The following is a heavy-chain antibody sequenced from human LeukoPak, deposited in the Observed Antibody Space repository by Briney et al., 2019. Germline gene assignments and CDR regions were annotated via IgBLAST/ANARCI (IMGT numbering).Heavy chain of an antibody. J-gene: IGHJ4*02. V-gene: IGHV1-69*13. Sequence: ASVRVSCKAPRDIFSSYTLTWVRQAPGQGLEWMVGIMPAFGTPHYAQKFRGRLTMTLDESTSTAYMELSSLRSEDTAVYYCASIALAGADFDSWGQGTLVVVS. CDR2: IMPAFGTP. CDR3: ASIALAGADFDS. D-gene: IGHD6-19*01. CDR1: RDIFSSYT.